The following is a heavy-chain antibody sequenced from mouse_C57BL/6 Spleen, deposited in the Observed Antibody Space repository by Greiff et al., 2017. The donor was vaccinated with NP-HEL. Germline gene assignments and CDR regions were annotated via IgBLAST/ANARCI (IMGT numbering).Heavy chain of an antibody. CDR1: GYTFTSYW. V-gene: IGHV1-69*01. CDR2: IDPSDSYT. J-gene: IGHJ2*01. CDR3: AKSTHFTTVGDYYFDY. Sequence: VQLQQPGAELVMPGASVKLSCKASGYTFTSYWMHWVKQRPGQGLEWIGEIDPSDSYTNYNQKFKGKSTLTVDKSSSTAYMQLSSLTSEDSAVYYGAKSTHFTTVGDYYFDYWGQGTTLTVSS. D-gene: IGHD1-1*01.